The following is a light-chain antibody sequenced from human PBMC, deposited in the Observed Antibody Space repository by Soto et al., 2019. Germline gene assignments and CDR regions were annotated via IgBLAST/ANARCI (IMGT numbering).Light chain of an antibody. CDR1: SSDVGGYNY. CDR3: SSFTSSSTYV. Sequence: QSALTQPASVSGSPGQSITIPCTGTSSDVGGYNYVSWYQQHPGKAPKLMIYEVSNRPSGVSNRFSGSKSGNTASLTISGLQAEDEADYYRSSFTSSSTYVFGSGTKLTVL. V-gene: IGLV2-14*01. CDR2: EVS. J-gene: IGLJ1*01.